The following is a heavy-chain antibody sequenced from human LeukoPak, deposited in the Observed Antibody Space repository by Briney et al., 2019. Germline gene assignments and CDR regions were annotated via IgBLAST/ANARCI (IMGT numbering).Heavy chain of an antibody. J-gene: IGHJ6*02. CDR3: ARGQYDFWSGLQYYYYYGMDV. CDR2: INHSGST. V-gene: IGHV4-34*01. CDR1: GVSFSGYY. Sequence: PSETLSLTCAVYGVSFSGYYWSWIRQPPGKGLEWIGEINHSGSTNYNPSLKSRVTISVDTSKNQFPLKLSSVTAADTAVYYCARGQYDFWSGLQYYYYYGMDVWGQGTTVTVSS. D-gene: IGHD3-3*01.